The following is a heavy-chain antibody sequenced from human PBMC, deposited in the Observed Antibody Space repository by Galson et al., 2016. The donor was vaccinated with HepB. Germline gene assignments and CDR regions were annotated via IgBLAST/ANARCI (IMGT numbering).Heavy chain of an antibody. CDR1: GFIFADHS. J-gene: IGHJ4*02. CDR3: TRDWGGDVATRFDY. D-gene: IGHD2-21*02. V-gene: IGHV3-49*03. CDR2: IRSQTYGGTT. Sequence: SLRLSCAASGFIFADHSMSWFRQTPGTGLEWVGFIRSQTYGGTTEHAAPVKGRFTISRDDCNSIAYLQMNSLKTEDTGVYYCTRDWGGDVATRFDYWGQGTLVTVSS.